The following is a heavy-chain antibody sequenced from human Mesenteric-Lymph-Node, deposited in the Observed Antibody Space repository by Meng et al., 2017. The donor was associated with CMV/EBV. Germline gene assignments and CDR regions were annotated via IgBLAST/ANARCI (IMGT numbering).Heavy chain of an antibody. Sequence: VSGKTSGYTFTEYALQWVRQAPGQRLEWMGWINVDSGNTKYSQNFQGRLTITRDTSATAAYMELSSLRSEDTAVYYCARDVYGGYDSWGQGTLVTVSS. V-gene: IGHV1-3*01. D-gene: IGHD5-12*01. CDR3: ARDVYGGYDS. CDR2: INVDSGNT. CDR1: GYTFTEYA. J-gene: IGHJ5*01.